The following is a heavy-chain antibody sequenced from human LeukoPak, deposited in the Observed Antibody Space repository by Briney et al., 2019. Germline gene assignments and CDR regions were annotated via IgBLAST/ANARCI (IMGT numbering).Heavy chain of an antibody. D-gene: IGHD3-22*01. CDR1: GGSISSYY. CDR3: ARDSSGFVTDY. V-gene: IGHV4-4*07. J-gene: IGHJ4*02. CDR2: IYTSGST. Sequence: SSGTLSLTCTVSGGSISSYYWSWIRPPAGKGLEWIGRIYTSGSTNYNPSLKSRVTMSVDTSKNQFSLKLSSVTAADTAVYYCARDSSGFVTDYWGQGTLVTVSS.